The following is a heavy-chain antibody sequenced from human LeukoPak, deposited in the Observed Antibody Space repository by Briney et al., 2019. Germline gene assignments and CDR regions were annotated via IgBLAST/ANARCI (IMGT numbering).Heavy chain of an antibody. D-gene: IGHD4-17*01. CDR3: VRNDGDNAFDI. CDR2: ISSSGSNM. Sequence: PGGSLRLSCAASGFTFSTYSMNWVRQAPGKGLDWVSYISSSGSNMYYADSVKGRFTTSRDNAKNSLYMQMNNLRAEDTAVYYCVRNDGDNAFDIWGRGTKVTVSS. CDR1: GFTFSTYS. J-gene: IGHJ3*02. V-gene: IGHV3-48*01.